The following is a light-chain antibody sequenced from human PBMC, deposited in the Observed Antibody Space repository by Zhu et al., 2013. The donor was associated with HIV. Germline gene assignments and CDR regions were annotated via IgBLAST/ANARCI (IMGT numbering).Light chain of an antibody. CDR1: QSISSW. Sequence: DIQMTQSPSTLSASVGDRVSITCRASQSISSWLAWYQQKAGKAPKLLIYDASSLESGVPSRFSGSGFGTEFTLTISSLQADDFATYYCQQYNSYSANSFGQGTKLEIK. J-gene: IGKJ2*03. CDR2: DAS. V-gene: IGKV1-5*01. CDR3: QQYNSYSANS.